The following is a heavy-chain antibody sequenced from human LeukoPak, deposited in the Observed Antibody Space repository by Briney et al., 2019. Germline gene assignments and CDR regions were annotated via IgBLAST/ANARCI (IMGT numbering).Heavy chain of an antibody. D-gene: IGHD1-26*01. CDR2: IYYSGST. CDR1: GGSISSSNYY. J-gene: IGHJ4*02. CDR3: VRLGTTTR. Sequence: SETLSLTCSVSGGSISSSNYYWGWIRQPPGKGLEWIGSIYYSGSTYYNPSLKSRVTMSVDTSKDQFSLKLTSVTAADTAVYPCVRLGTTTRWGQGTLVTVSS. V-gene: IGHV4-39*07.